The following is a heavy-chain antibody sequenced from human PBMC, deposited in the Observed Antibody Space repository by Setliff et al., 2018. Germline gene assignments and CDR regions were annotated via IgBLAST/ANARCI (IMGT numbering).Heavy chain of an antibody. J-gene: IGHJ4*02. Sequence: GSLRLSCAASGFTFGTYAMSWVRQAPGKGLEWIGEINHSGSTNYNPSLKSRVTISVDTSKNQFSLKLSSVTAADTAVYYCAGSLGGFDYWGQGTLVTVSS. CDR1: GFTFGTYA. CDR3: AGSLGGFDY. D-gene: IGHD3-16*01. V-gene: IGHV4-34*08. CDR2: INHSGST.